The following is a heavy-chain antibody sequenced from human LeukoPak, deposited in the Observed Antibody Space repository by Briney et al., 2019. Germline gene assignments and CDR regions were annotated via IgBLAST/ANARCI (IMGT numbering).Heavy chain of an antibody. Sequence: SEPLSLTCAVYGGSFSGYYWSWLRQPPGKGLEWIGESNHSGSTNYNPSLKSRVTISVDTSKIQFSMKLSSVTAADTAVYYCARGVSSGYYGFDYWGQGTLVTVSS. CDR2: SNHSGST. D-gene: IGHD3-22*01. CDR1: GGSFSGYY. V-gene: IGHV4-34*01. J-gene: IGHJ4*02. CDR3: ARGVSSGYYGFDY.